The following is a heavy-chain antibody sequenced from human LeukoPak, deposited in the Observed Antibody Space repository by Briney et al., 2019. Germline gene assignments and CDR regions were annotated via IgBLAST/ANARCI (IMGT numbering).Heavy chain of an antibody. Sequence: GRSLRLSCAASGFTFSSYGMHWVRQAPGKGLEWVAVIWYDGSNKYYADSVKDRFTISRDNSKNTLYLQMNSLRAEDTAVYYCARHYYGSGSYYNGSDYWGQGTLVTVSS. CDR2: IWYDGSNK. V-gene: IGHV3-33*01. J-gene: IGHJ4*02. CDR1: GFTFSSYG. CDR3: ARHYYGSGSYYNGSDY. D-gene: IGHD3-10*01.